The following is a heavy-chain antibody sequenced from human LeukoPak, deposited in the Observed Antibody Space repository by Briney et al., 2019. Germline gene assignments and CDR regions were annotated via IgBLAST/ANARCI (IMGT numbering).Heavy chain of an antibody. Sequence: RGSLRLSCAASGFTFSGSALHWVRQASGKGLEWVGRIRSTANGYATAYAASVKGRVTISRDDSKNTAYLQMDSLKTEDTAVYYCVITHILGSGNYYNPGWFDPWGQGTLVTVSS. D-gene: IGHD3-10*01. V-gene: IGHV3-73*01. CDR1: GFTFSGSA. CDR3: VITHILGSGNYYNPGWFDP. J-gene: IGHJ5*02. CDR2: IRSTANGYAT.